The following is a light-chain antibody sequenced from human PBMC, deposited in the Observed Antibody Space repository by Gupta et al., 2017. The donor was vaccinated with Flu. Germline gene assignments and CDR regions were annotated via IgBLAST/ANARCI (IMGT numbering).Light chain of an antibody. V-gene: IGKV3-20*01. CDR3: QQYGGSPRYS. Sequence: EFGLTQSPGTLSLSPGERATLSCRASQSVSSSYLACYQQKPGQAPRLLIYCASSRATGIPDRFSGSRAGTDLTLIISRLEPEDFAVYYCQQYGGSPRYSFGQGTKLEIK. J-gene: IGKJ2*03. CDR1: QSVSSSY. CDR2: CAS.